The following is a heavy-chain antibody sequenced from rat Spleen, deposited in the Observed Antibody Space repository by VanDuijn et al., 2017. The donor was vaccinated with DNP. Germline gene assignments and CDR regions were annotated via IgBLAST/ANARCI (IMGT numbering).Heavy chain of an antibody. CDR1: GFIFSYYD. J-gene: IGHJ2*01. CDR3: ATLMYATDYYYFHY. CDR2: ITSSGGST. Sequence: EVQLVESGGGLVQPGRSLKLSCAASGFIFSYYDMAWVRQAPTKGLEWVASITSSGGSTYYPDSVKGRFTISRDNAKSTLYLQVDSLRSEDTATYYCATLMYATDYYYFHYWGQGVMVTVSS. D-gene: IGHD1-6*01. V-gene: IGHV5S23*01.